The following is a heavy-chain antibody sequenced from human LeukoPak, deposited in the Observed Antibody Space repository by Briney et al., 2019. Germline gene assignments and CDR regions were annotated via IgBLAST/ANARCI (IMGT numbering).Heavy chain of an antibody. CDR1: GFTFSSYG. CDR3: AKEHTYDIDY. CDR2: ISYDGSNK. D-gene: IGHD1-1*01. V-gene: IGHV3-30*18. J-gene: IGHJ4*02. Sequence: GRSLRLSCAAYGFTFSSYGMHWVRQAPGKGLEWVAVISYDGSNKYYADFVKGRFTISRANSKQTLYLQMNSLRAEDTAVYYCAKEHTYDIDYWGQGTLVTVSS.